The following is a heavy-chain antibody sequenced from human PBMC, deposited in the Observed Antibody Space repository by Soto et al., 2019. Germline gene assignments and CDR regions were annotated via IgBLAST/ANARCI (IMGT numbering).Heavy chain of an antibody. CDR3: TTDRRSGYAPQFDF. J-gene: IGHJ4*02. CDR2: VKSKTDGGAT. Sequence: EVQLVESGGDLVKPGGSLRLSCTASGFTFYNTWMSWVRQAPGKGLEWVGRVKSKTDGGATDYTATVKGRFTISRDDSQNTLYLKMNSLQTADTAVYYCTTDRRSGYAPQFDFWGQGTLVTVSS. V-gene: IGHV3-15*01. D-gene: IGHD5-12*01. CDR1: GFTFYNTW.